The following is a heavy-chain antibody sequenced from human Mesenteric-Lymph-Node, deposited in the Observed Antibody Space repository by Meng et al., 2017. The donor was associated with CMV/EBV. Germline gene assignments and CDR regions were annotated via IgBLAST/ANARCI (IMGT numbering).Heavy chain of an antibody. D-gene: IGHD1-26*01. CDR2: ITGSGGST. CDR3: AKHQGSGAYYNYFDY. V-gene: IGHV3-23*01. Sequence: GGSLRLSCAASGFTFSSYAMSWVRQAPGKGLEWVSAITGSGGSTYYADSVKGRFTISRDNSENTLYLQMNSLRVEDTAVYYCAKHQGSGAYYNYFDYWGQGTLVTVSS. CDR1: GFTFSSYA. J-gene: IGHJ4*02.